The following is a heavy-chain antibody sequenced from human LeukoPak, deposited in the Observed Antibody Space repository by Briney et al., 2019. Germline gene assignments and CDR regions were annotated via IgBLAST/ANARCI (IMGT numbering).Heavy chain of an antibody. CDR3: ARLTGGY. J-gene: IGHJ4*02. D-gene: IGHD1-14*01. V-gene: IGHV4-59*08. Sequence: KPSETLSLTCTVSGGSISNYYWSWIRQPPGRGLEWIGYINYSGSTNYNPSLKNRVTISVDTSKNQFSLKVTSVTAADTAVYYCARLTGGYWGQGTLVPVSS. CDR2: INYSGST. CDR1: GGSISNYY.